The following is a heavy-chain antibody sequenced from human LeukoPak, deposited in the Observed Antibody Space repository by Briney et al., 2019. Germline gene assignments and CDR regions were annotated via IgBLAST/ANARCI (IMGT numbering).Heavy chain of an antibody. CDR1: GFTFSSYA. D-gene: IGHD3-16*02. CDR3: AKNGGIYDYVWGSYRYYFDY. Sequence: AGGSLRLSCAASGFTFSSYAMSWVRQAPGKGLEWVSVISGSGGSTYYADSVKGRFTISRDNSKNTLYLQMNSLRAEDTAVYYCAKNGGIYDYVWGSYRYYFDYWGQGTLVTVSS. CDR2: ISGSGGST. J-gene: IGHJ4*02. V-gene: IGHV3-23*01.